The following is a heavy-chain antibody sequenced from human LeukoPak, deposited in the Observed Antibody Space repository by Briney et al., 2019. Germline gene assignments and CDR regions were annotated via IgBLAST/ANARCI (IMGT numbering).Heavy chain of an antibody. J-gene: IGHJ6*03. CDR2: LYSSGST. V-gene: IGHV4-39*07. Sequence: SETLSLTCTVSGDSFSSSTYYWGWIRQPPGRGLEWIGSLYSSGSTYNNPSPKSRVTITVDTSKNQFSLKLSSVTAADTAVYYCAKDYCGGDCYINYYYMDVWGKGITVTISS. D-gene: IGHD2-21*02. CDR3: AKDYCGGDCYINYYYMDV. CDR1: GDSFSSSTYY.